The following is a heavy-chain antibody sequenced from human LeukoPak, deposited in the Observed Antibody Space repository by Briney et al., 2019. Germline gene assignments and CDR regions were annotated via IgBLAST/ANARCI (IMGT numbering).Heavy chain of an antibody. J-gene: IGHJ4*02. V-gene: IGHV3-33*08. D-gene: IGHD2-2*01. CDR1: GFTFSSYG. CDR2: IWYDGSNK. Sequence: GGSLRLSCAASGFTFSSYGMHWVRQAPGKGLEWVAVIWYDGSNKYYADSVKGRFTISRDNSKNTLYLQMNSLRAEDTAVYYCARDLKGYHFDYWGQGTLVTVSS. CDR3: ARDLKGYHFDY.